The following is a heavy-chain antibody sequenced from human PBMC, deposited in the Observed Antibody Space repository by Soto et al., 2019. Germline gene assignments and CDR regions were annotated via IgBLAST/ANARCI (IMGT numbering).Heavy chain of an antibody. V-gene: IGHV4-39*01. CDR1: GGSIVTSSYY. J-gene: IGHJ6*02. Sequence: SETLSLTCTVSGGSIVTSSYYWGWIRQPPGKGLEWLGHIYYSGNTYYHPSLKSRLTISVDTSRNQFSLRLSSVTAADTAVYYCARLPQEYNYYGMDVWGQRTTVTVSS. CDR3: ARLPQEYNYYGMDV. CDR2: IYYSGNT. D-gene: IGHD1-1*01.